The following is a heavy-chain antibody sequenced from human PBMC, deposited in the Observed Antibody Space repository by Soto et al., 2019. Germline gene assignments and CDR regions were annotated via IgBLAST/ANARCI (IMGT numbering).Heavy chain of an antibody. V-gene: IGHV3-23*01. J-gene: IGHJ5*01. D-gene: IGHD4-17*01. CDR1: GFTFSSYA. CDR3: AKDTRYGDYLRWFDS. Sequence: EVHLLESGGGLVQPGGSLRLSCTASGFTFSSYAMTWVRQAPGRGLEGVSGITASGGRTYYADSVKGRFTISRDNSKSTRYLQMNSLRAEDTAVYYCAKDTRYGDYLRWFDSWGQGTLVTVSS. CDR2: ITASGGRT.